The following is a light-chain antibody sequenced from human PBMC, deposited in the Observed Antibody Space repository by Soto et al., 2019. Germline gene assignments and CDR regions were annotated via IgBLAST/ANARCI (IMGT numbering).Light chain of an antibody. CDR1: QSVSNY. CDR3: QQRSNWPLT. V-gene: IGKV3-11*01. J-gene: IGKJ4*01. Sequence: EIVLTQSPATLSLSPGEGATLPCRASQSVSNYLAWYQQKPGQAPRLLIYDASQRATGIPARFSGSGSGTDFTLTISSXEPEDFAVYYCQQRSNWPLTFGGGTKVDIK. CDR2: DAS.